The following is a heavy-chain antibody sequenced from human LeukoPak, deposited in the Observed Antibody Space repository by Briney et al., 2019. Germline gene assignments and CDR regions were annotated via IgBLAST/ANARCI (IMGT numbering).Heavy chain of an antibody. Sequence: GSLRLSCAASGFTFDDYGMSWVRQAPGNGLEWVSGINWNGGSTGYADSVKGRFTISRDNAKNSLYLQMNSLRAEDTALYYCSSIVTRGYGGTQRTDCWGQGTLVTVSS. CDR3: SSIVTRGYGGTQRTDC. CDR1: GFTFDDYG. CDR2: INWNGGST. J-gene: IGHJ4*02. D-gene: IGHD4-23*01. V-gene: IGHV3-20*04.